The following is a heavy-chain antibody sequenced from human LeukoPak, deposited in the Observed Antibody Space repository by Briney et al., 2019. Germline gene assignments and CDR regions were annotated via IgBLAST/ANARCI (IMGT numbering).Heavy chain of an antibody. Sequence: SVKVSCKASGGTFSSYAISWVRQAPGQGLGWMGGIIPIFGTANYAQKFQGRVTITADESTSTAYMELSSLRSEDTAVYYCARSERDATVTTDYWGQGTLVTVSS. D-gene: IGHD4-17*01. J-gene: IGHJ4*02. CDR3: ARSERDATVTTDY. CDR2: IIPIFGTA. CDR1: GGTFSSYA. V-gene: IGHV1-69*01.